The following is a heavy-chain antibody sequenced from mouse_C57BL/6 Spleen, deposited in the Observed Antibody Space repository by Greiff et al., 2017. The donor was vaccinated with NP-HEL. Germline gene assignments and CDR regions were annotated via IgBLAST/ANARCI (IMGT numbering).Heavy chain of an antibody. CDR3: ARSLHYYGSSPWFAY. V-gene: IGHV1-82*01. D-gene: IGHD1-1*01. CDR1: GYAFSSSW. Sequence: QVQLQQSGPELVKPGASVKISCKASGYAFSSSWMNWVKQRPGKGLEWIGRIYPGDGDTNYNGKFKGKATLTADKSSSTAYMQLSSLTSEDSAVYFCARSLHYYGSSPWFAYWGQGTLVTVSA. CDR2: IYPGDGDT. J-gene: IGHJ3*01.